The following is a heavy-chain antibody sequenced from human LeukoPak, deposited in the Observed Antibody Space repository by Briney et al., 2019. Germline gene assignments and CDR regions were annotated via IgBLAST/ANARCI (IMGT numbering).Heavy chain of an antibody. J-gene: IGHJ4*02. CDR2: INAGNGDT. D-gene: IGHD1-14*01. Sequence: GASVKVSCKASGYTFSNHDIHWVRQAPGQRLEWMGWINAGNGDTKYSQEFQGRVTITRDTSATTAYMELSSLRSEDTAVYYCTLYNYWGQGTLVTVSS. CDR3: TLYNY. CDR1: GYTFSNHD. V-gene: IGHV1-3*03.